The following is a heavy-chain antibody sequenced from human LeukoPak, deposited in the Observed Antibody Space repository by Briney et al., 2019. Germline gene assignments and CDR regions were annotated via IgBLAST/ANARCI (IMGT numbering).Heavy chain of an antibody. CDR2: IKQDGSEK. Sequence: GGSLRLSCAASGFTFSSYWMSWVRQAPGKGLEWVANIKQDGSEKYYVDSVKGRFTISRDNAKNSLYLQMNSLRAEDTAVYYCARMDYDFWSSYYIDAYWGQGTLVTVSS. V-gene: IGHV3-7*01. CDR3: ARMDYDFWSSYYIDAY. J-gene: IGHJ4*02. D-gene: IGHD3-3*01. CDR1: GFTFSSYW.